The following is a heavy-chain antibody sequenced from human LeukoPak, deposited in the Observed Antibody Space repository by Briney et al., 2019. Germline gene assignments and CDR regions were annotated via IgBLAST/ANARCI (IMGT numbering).Heavy chain of an antibody. D-gene: IGHD3-22*01. CDR2: ISGSGGST. Sequence: GGSLRLSCAASGFTFNNYAMNWVRQAPGKGLEWVSGISGSGGSTYYADSVKGRFTISRDNSKNTLYLQMNRLRAEDTAVYFWAKDSFAYYGSSCYRYFDYWGQGTLVTVSS. V-gene: IGHV3-23*01. J-gene: IGHJ4*02. CDR1: GFTFNNYA. CDR3: AKDSFAYYGSSCYRYFDY.